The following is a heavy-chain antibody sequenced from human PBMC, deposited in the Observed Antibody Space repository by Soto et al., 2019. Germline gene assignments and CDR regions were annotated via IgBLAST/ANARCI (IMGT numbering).Heavy chain of an antibody. D-gene: IGHD3-10*01. J-gene: IGHJ3*02. CDR3: ARETVLLWFGELLFDAFDI. Sequence: SLRLSCAASGFTFSSYWRHWVRQAPGKGLVWVSRINSDGSSTSYADSVKGRFTISRDNAKNTLYLQMNSLRAEDTAVYYCARETVLLWFGELLFDAFDIWGQGTMVTVSS. V-gene: IGHV3-74*01. CDR1: GFTFSSYW. CDR2: INSDGSST.